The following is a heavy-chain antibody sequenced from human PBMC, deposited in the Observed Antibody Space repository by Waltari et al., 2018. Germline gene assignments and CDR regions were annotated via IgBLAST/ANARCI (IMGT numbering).Heavy chain of an antibody. CDR1: GGSISSGGYS. CDR3: ARGGYCSSTSCRSYWFDP. V-gene: IGHV4-30-2*01. D-gene: IGHD2-2*01. J-gene: IGHJ5*02. CDR2: IYPSGST. Sequence: QLQLQASGSGLVKPSQTLSLTCAVSGGSISSGGYSWSWIRQPPGKGLEWIGYIYPSGSTYYNPSLKSGVTISVDRSKNQFSLKLSSVTAADTAVYYCARGGYCSSTSCRSYWFDPWGQGTLVTVSS.